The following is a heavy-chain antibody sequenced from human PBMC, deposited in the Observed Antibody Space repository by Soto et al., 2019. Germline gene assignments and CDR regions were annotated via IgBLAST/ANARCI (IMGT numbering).Heavy chain of an antibody. V-gene: IGHV1-69*01. Sequence: QVQLVQSGAEVKKPGSSVKVSCKASGGTFSSYAISWVRQAPGQGLEWMGGIIPIFGTANYAQKFQGRVTITADESTSTDYMERSRLRDEDAAVYYGAIRIAAAWHYYGMDVWGQGTTVTVSS. D-gene: IGHD6-13*01. CDR2: IIPIFGTA. CDR3: AIRIAAAWHYYGMDV. CDR1: GGTFSSYA. J-gene: IGHJ6*02.